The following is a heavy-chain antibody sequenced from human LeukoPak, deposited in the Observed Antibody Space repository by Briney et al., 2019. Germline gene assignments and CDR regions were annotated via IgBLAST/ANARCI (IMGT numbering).Heavy chain of an antibody. D-gene: IGHD6-13*01. CDR2: ISYDGSNK. J-gene: IGHJ4*02. CDR1: GFTFSSYA. Sequence: AGGSLRLSCAASGFTFSSYAMHWVRQAPGKGLEWVAVISYDGSNKYYADSVKGRFTISRDNSKNTLYLQMNSLRAEDTAVYYCAREWAAAGCFDYWGQGTLVTVSS. V-gene: IGHV3-30-3*01. CDR3: AREWAAAGCFDY.